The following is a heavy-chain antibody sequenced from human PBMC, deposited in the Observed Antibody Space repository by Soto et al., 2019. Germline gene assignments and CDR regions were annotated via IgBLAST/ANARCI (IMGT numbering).Heavy chain of an antibody. J-gene: IGHJ5*01. D-gene: IGHD1-26*01. CDR1: GFRFRTRA. CDR2: IRPGGDST. V-gene: IGHV3-23*01. Sequence: PGGSLRLSCAASGFRFRTRAMSWVRQAPGKGLEWVASIRPGGDSTYYADSVKGRFAVSRDNSNVTQYLQMDSLRVEDTAIYYCTTHEEGAPWAGGFDSWGQGTLVTVSS. CDR3: TTHEEGAPWAGGFDS.